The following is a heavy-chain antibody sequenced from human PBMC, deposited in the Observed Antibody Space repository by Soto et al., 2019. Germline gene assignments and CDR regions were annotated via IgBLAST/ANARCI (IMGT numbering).Heavy chain of an antibody. Sequence: QVQLVQSGAEVKKPGASVKVSCKASGYTFTSYGISWVRQAPGQGLEWMGWISAYNGNTNYAQKLQGRVTMTTDTSTSTAYMELRSRRSDDTAVYYCARTGDDFWSGPVPPFDYWGQGTLVTVSS. V-gene: IGHV1-18*04. CDR2: ISAYNGNT. D-gene: IGHD3-3*01. CDR3: ARTGDDFWSGPVPPFDY. CDR1: GYTFTSYG. J-gene: IGHJ4*02.